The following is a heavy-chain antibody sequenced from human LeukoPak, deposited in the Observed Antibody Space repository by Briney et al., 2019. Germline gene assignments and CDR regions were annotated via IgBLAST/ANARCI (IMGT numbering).Heavy chain of an antibody. D-gene: IGHD5-18*01. Sequence: GESLRLSCEVSGFSFSSYWLSWVRQPPGKGLGGVANIMGDGSEKYYGDSVKGRFTISRDTAKNSLYLQMNSLRAEDTAVYYCARDPTRGYSYGYGDPWGERSLVIVSS. V-gene: IGHV3-7*01. CDR2: IMGDGSEK. J-gene: IGHJ5*02. CDR1: GFSFSSYW. CDR3: ARDPTRGYSYGYGDP.